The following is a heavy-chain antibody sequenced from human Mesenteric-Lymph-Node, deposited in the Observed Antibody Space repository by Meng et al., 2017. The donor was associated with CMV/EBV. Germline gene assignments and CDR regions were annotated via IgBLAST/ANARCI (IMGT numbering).Heavy chain of an antibody. CDR2: IYYSGST. J-gene: IGHJ4*02. Sequence: QVQLQESGPGLVKPSQTLSLTCTVPGGSISSSSYYWGWSRQPPGKGLEWIGSIYYSGSTYYNPSLKSRVTISVDTSKNQFSLKLSSVTAADTAVYYCARDGDYYDSSGYNPFDYWGQGTLVTVSS. CDR1: GGSISSSSYY. D-gene: IGHD3-22*01. CDR3: ARDGDYYDSSGYNPFDY. V-gene: IGHV4-39*07.